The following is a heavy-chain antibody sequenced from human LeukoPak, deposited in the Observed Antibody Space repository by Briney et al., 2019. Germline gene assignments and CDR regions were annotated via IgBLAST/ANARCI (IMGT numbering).Heavy chain of an antibody. CDR1: GFTFNNYA. D-gene: IGHD2-15*01. CDR2: FSHSGGRT. CDR3: AKADRVASAATLDY. J-gene: IGHJ4*02. V-gene: IGHV3-23*01. Sequence: GSLRLSCSASGFTFNNYAMTWVRQAPGKGLEWVSTFSHSGGRTYYADSLEGRFAISRDNSKNTLFLQMNSLRAEDTAVYYCAKADRVASAATLDYWGQGTLVTVSS.